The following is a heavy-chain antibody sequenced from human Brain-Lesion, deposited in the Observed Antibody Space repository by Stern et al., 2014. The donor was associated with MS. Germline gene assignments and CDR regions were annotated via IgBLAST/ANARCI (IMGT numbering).Heavy chain of an antibody. Sequence: VQLVESGPGLVKPSQTLSLSCTVSGGSISSGGYYLSWIRQPAGKGLEWIGRIFNSGSTSYNPSLKSRVPISIDTSKNQFSLRLNSMTAADTAVYYCARGRVVPGFQYYATDVWGQGTTVIVSS. V-gene: IGHV4-61*02. D-gene: IGHD2-2*01. CDR1: GGSISSGGYY. J-gene: IGHJ6*02. CDR3: ARGRVVPGFQYYATDV. CDR2: IFNSGST.